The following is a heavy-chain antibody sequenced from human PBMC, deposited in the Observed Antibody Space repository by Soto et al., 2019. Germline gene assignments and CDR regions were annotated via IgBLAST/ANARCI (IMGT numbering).Heavy chain of an antibody. D-gene: IGHD2-2*01. V-gene: IGHV1-3*04. CDR2: INTDNGKT. CDR1: GYTFTNYS. CDR3: ARAGNCTSTTCFSGWLDP. Sequence: ASVKVSCKASGYTFTNYSMHWVRQAPGQRLEWMGWINTDNGKTRDSQRFQDRVTLTRDTSANTVYMELSSLSYEDTAVYYCARAGNCTSTTCFSGWLDPWGQGTLVTVSS. J-gene: IGHJ5*02.